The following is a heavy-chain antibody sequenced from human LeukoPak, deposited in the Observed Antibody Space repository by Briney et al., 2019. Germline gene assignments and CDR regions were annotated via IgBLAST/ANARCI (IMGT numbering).Heavy chain of an antibody. D-gene: IGHD3-10*01. J-gene: IGHJ4*02. CDR1: GYTFTGYY. V-gene: IGHV1-2*02. Sequence: ASVKVSCKASGYTFTGYYMHWVRQAPGQGLERMGWINPNSGGTNYAQKFQGRVTMTRDTSISTAYMELSRLRSDDTAVYYCARDLLSYYGSGSYYNPFDFGYWGQGTLVTVSS. CDR2: INPNSGGT. CDR3: ARDLLSYYGSGSYYNPFDFGY.